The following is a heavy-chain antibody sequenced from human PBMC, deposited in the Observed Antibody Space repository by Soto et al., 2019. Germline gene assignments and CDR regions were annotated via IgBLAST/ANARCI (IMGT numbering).Heavy chain of an antibody. D-gene: IGHD3-10*01. Sequence: QAQLVQSGAEVQKPGASVKVSCTASGYTFTSYGVSWVRQAPGQGLEWMGWISTKIGNTHYAQKLQGRVTMTTDASTSTADMELRSLRSDATAVYYCARDRGGGMDVWGQGTTVTVSS. CDR2: ISTKIGNT. V-gene: IGHV1-18*04. J-gene: IGHJ6*02. CDR3: ARDRGGGMDV. CDR1: GYTFTSYG.